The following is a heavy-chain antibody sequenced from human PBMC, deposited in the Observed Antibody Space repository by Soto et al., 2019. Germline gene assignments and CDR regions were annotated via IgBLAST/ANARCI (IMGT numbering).Heavy chain of an antibody. D-gene: IGHD3-10*01. Sequence: QVQLQESGPGLVKPSETLSLTCTVSGGSISSYYWSWIRQPPGKGLEWIGYIYYSGSTNYNPSLKGSVTISVDTSKSQCSLKLSSVTAADTAVYYCARGDPLLWFGEKVYYGMDVWGQGTTVTVSS. CDR1: GGSISSYY. CDR2: IYYSGST. CDR3: ARGDPLLWFGEKVYYGMDV. V-gene: IGHV4-59*01. J-gene: IGHJ6*02.